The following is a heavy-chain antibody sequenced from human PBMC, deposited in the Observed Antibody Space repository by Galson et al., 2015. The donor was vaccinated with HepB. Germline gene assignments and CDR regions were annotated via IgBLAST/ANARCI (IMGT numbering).Heavy chain of an antibody. CDR1: GYTFPNYD. Sequence: SVTVSCKASGYTFPNYDINWVRQSPGQGLEWLGWINPYSGNTKYAQNFQDRVTMTRNNPKTTSYMELSSLRPEDTAVYYCATGRRGRGYGSWGQGTLVTVSS. D-gene: IGHD6-25*01. CDR3: ATGRRGRGYGS. J-gene: IGHJ5*02. CDR2: INPYSGNT. V-gene: IGHV1-8*01.